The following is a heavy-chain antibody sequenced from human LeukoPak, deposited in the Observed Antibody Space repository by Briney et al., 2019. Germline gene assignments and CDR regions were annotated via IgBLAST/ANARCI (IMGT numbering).Heavy chain of an antibody. D-gene: IGHD3-3*01. V-gene: IGHV3-20*04. CDR1: GFTFDDYG. CDR2: INWNGGST. J-gene: IGHJ6*03. CDR3: ARGGISIFGVVIYMDV. Sequence: GGSLRLSCAASGFTFDDYGMSWVRQAPGKGLEWVSGINWNGGSTGYADSVKGRFTISRDNAKNSLYLQMNSLRAEDTALYYCARGGISIFGVVIYMDVWGKGTTVTVSS.